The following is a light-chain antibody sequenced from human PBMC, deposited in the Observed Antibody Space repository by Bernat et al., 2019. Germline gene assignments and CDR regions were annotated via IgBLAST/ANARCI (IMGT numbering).Light chain of an antibody. V-gene: IGLV1-47*02. Sequence: QSVLTQPPSASGTPGQRFTISCSGSSFNIGSNYVYWYQQLPGTAPKLLIYSNNQRPSGVPDRFSGSKSGTSASLAISGLRSEDEADYYCAAWDDSLSGWVFGGGTKLGDL. CDR2: SNN. CDR3: AAWDDSLSGWV. J-gene: IGLJ3*02. CDR1: SFNIGSNY.